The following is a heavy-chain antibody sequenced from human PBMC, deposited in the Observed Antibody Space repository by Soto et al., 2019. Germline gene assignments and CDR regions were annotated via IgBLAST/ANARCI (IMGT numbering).Heavy chain of an antibody. Sequence: SVKVSCKASGGTFSSYAISWVRQAPGQGLEWVGGIIPIFGTANYAQKFQGRVTITADESTGTAYMELSSLRSEDTAVYYCARGVKGYYGMDVWGQGTTVTVS. D-gene: IGHD3-22*01. V-gene: IGHV1-69*13. CDR2: IIPIFGTA. CDR3: ARGVKGYYGMDV. CDR1: GGTFSSYA. J-gene: IGHJ6*02.